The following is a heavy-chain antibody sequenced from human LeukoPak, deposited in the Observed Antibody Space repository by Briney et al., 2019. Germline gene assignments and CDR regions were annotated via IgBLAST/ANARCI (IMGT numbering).Heavy chain of an antibody. Sequence: AGGSLRLSCEGSGFIFSNHWVHWVRQDPGKGLMWLSRISGDGGDTTYVDSVKGRFTISRDNAKNTGYLQMNSLRAEDTGVYYFARVNHLIFSGGPPLLDYWGRETLVTVPS. CDR2: ISGDGGDT. J-gene: IGHJ4*02. CDR1: GFIFSNHW. V-gene: IGHV3-74*03. D-gene: IGHD6-19*01. CDR3: ARVNHLIFSGGPPLLDY.